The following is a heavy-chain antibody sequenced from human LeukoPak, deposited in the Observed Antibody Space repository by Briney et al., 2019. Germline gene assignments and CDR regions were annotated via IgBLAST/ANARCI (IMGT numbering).Heavy chain of an antibody. V-gene: IGHV1-18*01. CDR1: GYIFSSYV. D-gene: IGHD6-6*01. CDR2: INPYDGNT. CDR3: AREREYSKSSTFFRYSDY. Sequence: ASVKVSCKASGYIFSSYVISWVRQAPGQGLEWMEWINPYDGNTNYAQKLQGRVTMTTATSTSTAYMELRSLRSDDTAVYYCAREREYSKSSTFFRYSDYWGQGTLVTVSS. J-gene: IGHJ4*02.